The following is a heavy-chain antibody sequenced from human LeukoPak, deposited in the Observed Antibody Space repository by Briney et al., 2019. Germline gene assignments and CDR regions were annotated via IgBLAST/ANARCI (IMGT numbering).Heavy chain of an antibody. CDR3: ARSRPATAILAH. J-gene: IGHJ5*02. D-gene: IGHD2-2*02. V-gene: IGHV3-30-3*01. CDR1: GFTFSSYA. CDR2: ISYDGSNK. Sequence: GGSLRLSCAASGFTFSSYAMHWVRQAPGKGLEWVAVISYDGSNKYYADSVKGRFTISRDNSKNTLYLQMNSLRAEDTAVYYCARSRPATAILAHWGQGTLVTVSS.